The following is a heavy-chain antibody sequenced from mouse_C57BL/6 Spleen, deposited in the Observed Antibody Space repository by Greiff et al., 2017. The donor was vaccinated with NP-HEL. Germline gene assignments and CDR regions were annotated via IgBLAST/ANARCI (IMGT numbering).Heavy chain of an antibody. V-gene: IGHV1-18*01. J-gene: IGHJ4*01. CDR1: GYTFTDYN. CDR3: ARSGLEAYYSNYDAMDY. CDR2: INPNNGGT. Sequence: EVQLQQSGPELVKPGASVKIPCKASGYTFTDYNMDWVKQSHGKSLEWIGDINPNNGGTIYNQKFKGKATLTVDKSSSTAYMELRSLTSEDTAVYYCARSGLEAYYSNYDAMDYWGQGTSVTVSS. D-gene: IGHD2-5*01.